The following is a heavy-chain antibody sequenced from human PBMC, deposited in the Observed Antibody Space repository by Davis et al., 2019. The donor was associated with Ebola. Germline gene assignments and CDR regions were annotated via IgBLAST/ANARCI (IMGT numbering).Heavy chain of an antibody. Sequence: GESLKISCAASGFTFSSYAMHWARQAPGKGLEWVAVISYDGSNKYYADSVKGRFTISRDNSKNTLYLQMNSLRAEDTAVYYCAKLVVVVARPLDFDYWGQGTLVTVSS. CDR3: AKLVVVVARPLDFDY. CDR2: ISYDGSNK. CDR1: GFTFSSYA. J-gene: IGHJ4*02. D-gene: IGHD2-15*01. V-gene: IGHV3-30-3*02.